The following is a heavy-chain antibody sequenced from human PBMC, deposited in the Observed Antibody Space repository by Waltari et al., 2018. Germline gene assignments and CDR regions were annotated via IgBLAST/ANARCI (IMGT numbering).Heavy chain of an antibody. J-gene: IGHJ3*02. V-gene: IGHV3-30-3*01. CDR2: ISYDGSNK. D-gene: IGHD1-26*01. CDR1: GLTFSTYA. CDR3: ARDKSPGATLNAFDI. Sequence: QVQLVESGGGVVQPGRSLRLSCAASGLTFSTYAVPWVRQAPGKGREWVAVISYDGSNKYHADSVKGRFTISRDNSKNTLYLQMNSLRAEDTAVYYCARDKSPGATLNAFDIWGQGTMVTVSS.